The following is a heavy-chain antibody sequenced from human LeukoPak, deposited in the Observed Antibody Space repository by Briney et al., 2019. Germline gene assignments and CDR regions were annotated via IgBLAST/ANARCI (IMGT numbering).Heavy chain of an antibody. CDR3: ARGGEMATILVFFDY. CDR1: GGTFSSYA. D-gene: IGHD5-24*01. CDR2: IIPIFGTA. J-gene: IGHJ4*02. Sequence: GASVKVSCTASGGTFSSYAISWVRQAPGQGLEWMGGIIPIFGTANYAQKFQGRVTITADESTSTAYMELSSLRSEDTAVYYCARGGEMATILVFFDYWGQGTLVTVSS. V-gene: IGHV1-69*13.